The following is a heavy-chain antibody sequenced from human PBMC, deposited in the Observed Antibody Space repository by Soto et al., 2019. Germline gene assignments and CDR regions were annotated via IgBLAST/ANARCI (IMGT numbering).Heavy chain of an antibody. CDR3: ARGEGITIFGVVISDGMDV. D-gene: IGHD3-3*01. J-gene: IGHJ6*02. CDR2: INPNSGGT. V-gene: IGHV1-2*02. Sequence: GASVKVSCKASGYTFTGYYMHWVRQAPGQGLEWMGWINPNSGGTNYAQKFQGRVTMTRDTSISTAYMELSRLRSDDTAVYYCARGEGITIFGVVISDGMDVWGQGTTVTVSS. CDR1: GYTFTGYY.